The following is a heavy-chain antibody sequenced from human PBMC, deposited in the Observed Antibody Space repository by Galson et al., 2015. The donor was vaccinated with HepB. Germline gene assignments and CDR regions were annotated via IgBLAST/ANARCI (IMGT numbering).Heavy chain of an antibody. CDR2: INHSGGT. J-gene: IGHJ4*02. V-gene: IGHV4-34*01. CDR3: ARLYDFWSGYGY. D-gene: IGHD3-3*01. CDR1: GGSFSGYY. Sequence: TLSLTCAVYGGSFSGYYWSWIRQPPGKGLEWIGEINHSGGTNYNPSLKSRVTISVDTSKNQFSLKLSSVTAADTAVYYCARLYDFWSGYGYWGQGTLVTVSS.